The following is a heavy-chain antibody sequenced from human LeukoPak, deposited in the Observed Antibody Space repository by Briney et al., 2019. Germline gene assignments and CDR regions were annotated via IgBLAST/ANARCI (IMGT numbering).Heavy chain of an antibody. J-gene: IGHJ3*01. D-gene: IGHD3-10*01. CDR1: GFTFSSYG. Sequence: GGSLRLSCAASGFTFSSYGMHWVRQAPGKGLEWVAFIRSDGSNKYYADSVKGRFTISRDNSNNTLYLRMNSLRAEDTAVYYCAKDMVITFVRGVTNDAFDVWGQGTMVTVSS. V-gene: IGHV3-30*02. CDR3: AKDMVITFVRGVTNDAFDV. CDR2: IRSDGSNK.